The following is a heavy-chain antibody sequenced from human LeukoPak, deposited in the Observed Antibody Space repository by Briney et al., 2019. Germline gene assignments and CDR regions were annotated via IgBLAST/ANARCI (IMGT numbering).Heavy chain of an antibody. CDR3: ARGGAAPTPYYYYYYMDV. D-gene: IGHD6-13*01. J-gene: IGHJ6*03. V-gene: IGHV3-53*01. Sequence: GGSLRISCAASGLTVSSNYMSWVRQAPGKGLEWVSVIYSGGSTYYADSVKGRFTISRDNYKNTLYLQMNSLRAEDTAVYYCARGGAAPTPYYYYYYMDVWGKGTTVTVSS. CDR2: IYSGGST. CDR1: GLTVSSNY.